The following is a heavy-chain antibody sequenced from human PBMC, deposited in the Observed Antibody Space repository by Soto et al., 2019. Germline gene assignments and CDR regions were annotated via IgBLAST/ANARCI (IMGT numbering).Heavy chain of an antibody. CDR1: GCTFPRYY. D-gene: IGHD3-9*01. CDR2: XNPSAXRT. V-gene: IGHV1-46*01. J-gene: IGHJ4*02. Sequence: GXSVTVSCMASGCTFPRYYMHWVRQAPGQGLEWLATXNPSAXRTSHATKSQXXVTLTRDXXKSTVYMELSSLRSEDTAVYYCARGVLNGYFDYWGQGTLATASS. CDR3: ARGVLNGYFDY.